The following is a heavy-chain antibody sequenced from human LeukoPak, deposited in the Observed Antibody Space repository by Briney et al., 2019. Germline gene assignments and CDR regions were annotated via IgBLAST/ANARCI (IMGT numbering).Heavy chain of an antibody. Sequence: GRSLRLSCAASGFNFSSFGMHWVRQAPGKGLEWVAVISFDGGNKHYTDSVKGRFTISRDNSRNTLYLQMNSLRGEDTAVYHCVKVRSSYSTSWSDYWGQGTLVTVSS. CDR2: ISFDGGNK. CDR1: GFNFSSFG. CDR3: VKVRSSYSTSWSDY. V-gene: IGHV3-30*18. D-gene: IGHD5-18*01. J-gene: IGHJ4*02.